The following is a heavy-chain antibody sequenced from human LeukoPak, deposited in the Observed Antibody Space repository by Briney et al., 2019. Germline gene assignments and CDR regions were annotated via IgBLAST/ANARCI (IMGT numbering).Heavy chain of an antibody. Sequence: GGSLRLSCAASGFTFSRYDMHWVRQATGKGLEWVSAIGTAGDTYYPGSVKGRFTISRENAKNSLYLQMNSLRAGDTAVYYCARDKALSSTSCYIDWFDPWAQGTLVTVSS. CDR3: ARDKALSSTSCYIDWFDP. CDR1: GFTFSRYD. CDR2: IGTAGDT. V-gene: IGHV3-13*01. D-gene: IGHD2-2*02. J-gene: IGHJ5*02.